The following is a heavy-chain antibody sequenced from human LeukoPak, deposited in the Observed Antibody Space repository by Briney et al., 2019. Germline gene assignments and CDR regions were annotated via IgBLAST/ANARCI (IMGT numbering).Heavy chain of an antibody. D-gene: IGHD3-3*01. CDR3: AREGYDFWSGYYWNDAFDI. J-gene: IGHJ3*02. CDR2: IYHSGST. Sequence: PSETLSLACAVSGGSISSGGYSWSWIREPPGKGLEWIGYIYHSGSTYYNPSLKSRVTISVDRSKNQFSLKLSSVTAADTAVYYCAREGYDFWSGYYWNDAFDIWGQGTMVTVSS. V-gene: IGHV4-30-2*01. CDR1: GGSISSGGYS.